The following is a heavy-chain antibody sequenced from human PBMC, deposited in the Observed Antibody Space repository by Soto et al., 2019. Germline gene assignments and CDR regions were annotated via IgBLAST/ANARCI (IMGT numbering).Heavy chain of an antibody. CDR2: IRSNSDGGTT. V-gene: IGHV3-15*01. D-gene: IGHD3-10*01. CDR1: GFPFANAW. Sequence: DEYLVESGGGLVRPGGSLRLSCATSGFPFANAWMNWVRQAPGMGLEWVGRIRSNSDGGTTDYAGPVKGRFTISRDDSKHNLSLQMNSLKTGDTAVFYCTTPCFYGSGSYRIWGQGTLVTVSS. J-gene: IGHJ4*02. CDR3: TTPCFYGSGSYRI.